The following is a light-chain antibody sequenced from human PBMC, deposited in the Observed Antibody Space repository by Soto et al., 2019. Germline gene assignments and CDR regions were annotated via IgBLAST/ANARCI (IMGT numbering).Light chain of an antibody. CDR2: EGS. J-gene: IGLJ2*01. CDR1: SSDIGSYNL. CDR3: CSYAAATTLI. Sequence: QSALTQPASVSGSPGQSITISCTGTSSDIGSYNLVSWYQQHPGKPPKLMIYEGSQRPSGVSTRFSGSKSGDTASLTISGLQAEDEADYYCCSYAAATTLIFGGGTKLTVL. V-gene: IGLV2-23*01.